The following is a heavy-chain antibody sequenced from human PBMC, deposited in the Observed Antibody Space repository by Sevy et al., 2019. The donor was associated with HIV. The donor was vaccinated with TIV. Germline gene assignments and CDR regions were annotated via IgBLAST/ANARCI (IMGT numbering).Heavy chain of an antibody. V-gene: IGHV3-7*01. D-gene: IGHD3-3*01. Sequence: GGSLRLSCAASGFTFSSYWMSWVRQAPGKGLEWVANIKQDGGEKYYVYSVNGRFTISRDNAKNSLYLQMNSLRAEDTAVYYCARVYIWSGYSLYYYYGMDVWGQGTTVTVSS. CDR1: GFTFSSYW. J-gene: IGHJ6*02. CDR2: IKQDGGEK. CDR3: ARVYIWSGYSLYYYYGMDV.